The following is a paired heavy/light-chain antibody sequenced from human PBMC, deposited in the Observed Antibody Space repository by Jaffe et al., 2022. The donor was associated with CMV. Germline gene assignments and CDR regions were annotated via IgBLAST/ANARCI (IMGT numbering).Light chain of an antibody. CDR2: ENN. CDR1: SSNIGNNY. J-gene: IGLJ1*01. CDR3: GTWDSSLSAGGV. V-gene: IGLV1-51*02. Sequence: QSVLTQPPSVSAAPGQKVTISCSGSSSNIGNNYVSWYQQLPGTAPKLLIYENNKRPSGIPDRFSGSKSGTSATLGITGLQTGDEADYYCGTWDSSLSAGGVFGTGTKVTVL.
Heavy chain of an antibody. Sequence: EVQLVESGGGLVQPGGSLRLSCAASGFTFSSYWMHWVRQAPGKGLVWVSRINSDGSSTSYADSVKGRFTISRDNAKNTLYLQMNSLRAEDTAVYYCARDPAKIRPPYKFYYYYGMDVWGQGTTVTVSS. CDR2: INSDGSST. J-gene: IGHJ6*02. V-gene: IGHV3-74*01. CDR1: GFTFSSYW. D-gene: IGHD1-20*01. CDR3: ARDPAKIRPPYKFYYYYGMDV.